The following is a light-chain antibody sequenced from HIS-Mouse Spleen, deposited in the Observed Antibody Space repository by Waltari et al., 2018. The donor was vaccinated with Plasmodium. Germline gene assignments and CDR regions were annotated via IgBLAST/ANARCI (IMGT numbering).Light chain of an antibody. Sequence: SYELTQPPSVSVSPGQTARITCSGDALPKKYAYWYQQKAGQAPVLVIYEESKRPAWIPERFSGSSSGTRATLTISGAQVEDEADYYCYSTDSSGNHRVFGGGTKLTVL. CDR1: ALPKKY. CDR2: EES. J-gene: IGLJ3*02. V-gene: IGLV3-10*01. CDR3: YSTDSSGNHRV.